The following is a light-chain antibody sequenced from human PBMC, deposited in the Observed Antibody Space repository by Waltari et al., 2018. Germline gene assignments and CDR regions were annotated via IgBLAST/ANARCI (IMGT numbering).Light chain of an antibody. V-gene: IGLV1-40*01. Sequence: QQLPGPAPELLVYGNNRRPPVVPDRFSASKSGSSASLAITGLQAEDEADYYCQSYDSSLTGSWVFGGGTKLTVL. CDR2: GNN. CDR3: QSYDSSLTGSWV. J-gene: IGLJ3*02.